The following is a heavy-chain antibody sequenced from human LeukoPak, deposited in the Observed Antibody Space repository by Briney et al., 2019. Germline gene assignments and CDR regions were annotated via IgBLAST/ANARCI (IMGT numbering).Heavy chain of an antibody. CDR2: IKSKTDGGTT. CDR3: TTDNPSRSDYYDSSGYYFGAFDI. V-gene: IGHV3-15*01. D-gene: IGHD3-22*01. J-gene: IGHJ3*02. CDR1: GFTFSNAW. Sequence: PGGSLRLSCAASGFTFSNAWMSWVRQAPGKGLEWVDRIKSKTDGGTTDYAAPVKGRFTISRDDSKNTLYLQMNSLKTEDTAVYYCTTDNPSRSDYYDSSGYYFGAFDIWGQGTMVTVSS.